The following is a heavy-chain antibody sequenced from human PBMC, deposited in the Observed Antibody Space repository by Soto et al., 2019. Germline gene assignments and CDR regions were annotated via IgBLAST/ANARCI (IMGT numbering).Heavy chain of an antibody. CDR3: ARGQLATLTDS. D-gene: IGHD3-9*01. CDR2: MNPNTGNT. V-gene: IGHV1-8*02. Sequence: XSVKVSCKASVYTFTYFDINWVRQATGQGLEWMGWMNPNTGNTRYAQRFQGRLIMTRDTSISTAYMELGSLNSEDTAVYYCARGQLATLTDSWGQGTLVTVSS. CDR1: VYTFTYFD. J-gene: IGHJ4*02.